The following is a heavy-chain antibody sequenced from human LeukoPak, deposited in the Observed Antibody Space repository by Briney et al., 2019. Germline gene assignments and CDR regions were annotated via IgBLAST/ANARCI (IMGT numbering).Heavy chain of an antibody. CDR1: GYTFTDYY. CDR3: ARDEYGGYYP. D-gene: IGHD4-17*01. Sequence: ASVKVSCKASGYTFTDYYLHWVRQAPGQGLEWMGWINPNNGGTNYAQKFQGRVTMTRDTSISTTYMELSRLRSDDTAVYYCARDEYGGYYPWGQGTLVTVSS. CDR2: INPNNGGT. V-gene: IGHV1-2*02. J-gene: IGHJ5*02.